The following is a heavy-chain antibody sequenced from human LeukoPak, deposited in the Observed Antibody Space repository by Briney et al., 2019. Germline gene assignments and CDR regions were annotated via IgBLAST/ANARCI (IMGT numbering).Heavy chain of an antibody. CDR2: IKQDGSEK. J-gene: IGHJ4*02. CDR1: GFTFNNYW. D-gene: IGHD2-15*01. Sequence: GESLGLSCAASGFTFNNYWMSWVRQAPGRGLEWVANIKQDGSEKYYVDSVKGRFTISRDNAKNSLYLQMNSLRAEDTAVYYCARYPRDCSGGTCYSYYFFDYWGQGTLVTVSS. V-gene: IGHV3-7*04. CDR3: ARYPRDCSGGTCYSYYFFDY.